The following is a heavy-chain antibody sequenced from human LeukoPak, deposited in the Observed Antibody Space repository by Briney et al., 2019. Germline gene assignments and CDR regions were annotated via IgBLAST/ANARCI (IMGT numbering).Heavy chain of an antibody. CDR1: GGSISSGDYY. J-gene: IGHJ4*02. D-gene: IGHD3-10*01. Sequence: SETLSLNCTVSGGSISSGDYYWSWIRQPPGKGLEWIGYIYYSGSTYYNPSLKSRVTISVDTSKNQFSPKLSSVTAADTAVYYCARSGGYYYGSAQGTPSYYFDYWGQGTLVTVSS. CDR2: IYYSGST. CDR3: ARSGGYYYGSAQGTPSYYFDY. V-gene: IGHV4-30-4*01.